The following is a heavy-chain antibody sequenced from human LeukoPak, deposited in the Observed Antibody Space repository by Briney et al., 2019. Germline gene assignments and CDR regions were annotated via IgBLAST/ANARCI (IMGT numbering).Heavy chain of an antibody. Sequence: SETLSLTCAVSGYSISSGYYWGWIRRPPGKGLEWIGSVYHSGSTYYNPSLKSRVTISVDTSKNQFSLKLSSVTAADTAVYYCAGRCSSINYYTGIDYWGQGTLVTVSS. V-gene: IGHV4-38-2*01. J-gene: IGHJ4*02. D-gene: IGHD2-2*02. CDR2: VYHSGST. CDR1: GYSISSGYY. CDR3: AGRCSSINYYTGIDY.